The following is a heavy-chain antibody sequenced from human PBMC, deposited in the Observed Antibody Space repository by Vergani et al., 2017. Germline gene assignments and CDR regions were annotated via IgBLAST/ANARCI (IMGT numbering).Heavy chain of an antibody. Sequence: EVQLVESGGGLVQPGGSLRLSCAASGLTVSSYWMSWVRQAPGKGLEWVANIKQDGSEKYYVDSVKGRFTISRDNAKNSLYLQMNSLRAEDTAVYYCARDGGWFDPWGQGTLVTVSS. V-gene: IGHV3-7*01. CDR2: IKQDGSEK. J-gene: IGHJ5*02. CDR3: ARDGGWFDP. CDR1: GLTVSSYW. D-gene: IGHD3-16*01.